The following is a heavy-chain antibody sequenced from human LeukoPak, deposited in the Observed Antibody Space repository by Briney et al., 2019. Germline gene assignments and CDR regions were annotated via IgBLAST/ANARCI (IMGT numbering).Heavy chain of an antibody. CDR2: IKSKTDGGTT. D-gene: IGHD6-13*01. CDR3: TTDSSSWYAGTFDP. V-gene: IGHV3-15*01. J-gene: IGHJ5*02. Sequence: GRSLRPSCAASGFTFTNAWMSCVRQAPGKGLEWVGRIKSKTDGGTTDYAAPVKGRFTISRDDSKNTLYLQMNSLKTEDTAVYYCTTDSSSWYAGTFDPWGQGTLVTVSS. CDR1: GFTFTNAW.